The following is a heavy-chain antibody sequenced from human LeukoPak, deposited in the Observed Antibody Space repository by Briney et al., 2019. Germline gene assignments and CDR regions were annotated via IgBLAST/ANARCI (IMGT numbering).Heavy chain of an antibody. CDR2: IYYSGST. CDR1: GGSISSHY. CDR3: ARVPRGYYDSSGYYYYYYYMDV. Sequence: PSETLSLTCTVSGGSISSHYWSWIRQPPGKGLEWIGYIYYSGSTNYNPSLKSRVTISVDTSKNQFSLKLSSVTAADTAVYYCARVPRGYYDSSGYYYYYYYMDVWGKGTTVTVSS. J-gene: IGHJ6*03. D-gene: IGHD3-22*01. V-gene: IGHV4-59*11.